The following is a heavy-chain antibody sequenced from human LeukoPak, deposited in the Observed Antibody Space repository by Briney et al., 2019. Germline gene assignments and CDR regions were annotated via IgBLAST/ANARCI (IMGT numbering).Heavy chain of an antibody. CDR3: ARATDYGDYYYYYYMDV. Sequence: GSLRLSCAASEFSVGSNYMTWVRQPPGKGLEWIGEINHSGSTNYNPSLKSRVTISVDTSKNQFSLKLSSVTAADTAVYYCARATDYGDYYYYYYMDVWGKGTTVTVSS. CDR1: EFSVGSNY. V-gene: IGHV4-34*01. D-gene: IGHD4-17*01. CDR2: INHSGST. J-gene: IGHJ6*03.